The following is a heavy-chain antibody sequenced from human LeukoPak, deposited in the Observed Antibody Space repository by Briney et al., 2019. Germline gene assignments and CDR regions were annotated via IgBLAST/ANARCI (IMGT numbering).Heavy chain of an antibody. V-gene: IGHV1-18*01. CDR1: GYIFTTYG. D-gene: IGHD6-13*01. CDR2: ISAYNGDT. J-gene: IGHJ4*02. Sequence: ASVKVFCKASGYIFTTYGVSWVRQAPGQGLEWMGWISAYNGDTMYVQKLQDRLTMTTDTSTNTAYMELRSLRSDDTAVYFCARDHSSSGQLFDYWGQGTPVTVSS. CDR3: ARDHSSSGQLFDY.